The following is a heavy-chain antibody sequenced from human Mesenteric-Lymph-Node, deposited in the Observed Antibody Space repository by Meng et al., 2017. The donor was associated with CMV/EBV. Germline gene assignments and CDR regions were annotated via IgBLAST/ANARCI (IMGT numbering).Heavy chain of an antibody. CDR1: GFIFSNQW. J-gene: IGHJ4*02. CDR2: IRYDGYNE. Sequence: GGSLRLSCEASGFIFSNQWMNWVRQAPGKGLEWVAFIRYDGYNEYYSDSVKGRFTISRDNSKNTLYLQVNSLRAEDTAVYYCAKDRWDYSFGYYFDYWGQGTLVTVSS. D-gene: IGHD4-11*01. CDR3: AKDRWDYSFGYYFDY. V-gene: IGHV3-30*02.